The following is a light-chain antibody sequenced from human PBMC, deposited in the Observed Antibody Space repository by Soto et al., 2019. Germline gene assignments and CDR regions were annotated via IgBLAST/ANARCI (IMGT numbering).Light chain of an antibody. CDR3: ENWDSNIHWV. Sequence: QSVLTQSSSASASLGSSVKLTCTRSSGHISYIIAWHQQQPGKAPRSLMKLEGGGRYHTGSGVPDRSSGSSSRADRYLTISNLQFEDEADYYCENWDSNIHWVFGGGTKLTVL. J-gene: IGLJ3*02. CDR2: LEGGGRY. V-gene: IGLV4-60*02. CDR1: SGHISYI.